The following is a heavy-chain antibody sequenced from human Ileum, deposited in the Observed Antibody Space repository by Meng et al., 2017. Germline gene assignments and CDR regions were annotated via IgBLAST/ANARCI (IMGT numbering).Heavy chain of an antibody. CDR1: GGSLNDYY. D-gene: IGHD1-26*01. CDR2: IHHSGRT. V-gene: IGHV4-34*01. J-gene: IGHJ4*02. CDR3: VRGPARETHDFDY. Sequence: QVQLTQAGAGLLKPSVTLSRTCVVFGGSLNDYYWSWVRKSPGKGLEWIGQIHHSGRTNYNSSLERRVTISVDTSKSQFSLKLTSVTAADTAMYYCVRGPARETHDFDYWGQGALVTVSS.